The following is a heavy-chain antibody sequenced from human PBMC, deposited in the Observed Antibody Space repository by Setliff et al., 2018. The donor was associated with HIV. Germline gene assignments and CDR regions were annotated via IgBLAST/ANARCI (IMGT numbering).Heavy chain of an antibody. J-gene: IGHJ6*03. D-gene: IGHD6-6*01. V-gene: IGHV4-4*07. Sequence: PSETLSLTCTVSGGSISSYYWSWIRQPAGKGLEWIGRIYTSGSTNYNPSLKSRVTMSVDTSKNQFPLKLSSVTAADTAVYYCARAEQLALGDYYYMDVWGKGTTVTVSS. CDR1: GGSISSYY. CDR2: IYTSGST. CDR3: ARAEQLALGDYYYMDV.